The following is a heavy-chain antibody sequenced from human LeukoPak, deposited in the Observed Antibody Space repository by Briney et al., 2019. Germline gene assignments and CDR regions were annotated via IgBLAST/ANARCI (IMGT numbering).Heavy chain of an antibody. CDR1: GFTFSSYS. D-gene: IGHD6-13*01. Sequence: GGSLRLSCAASGFTFSSYSMNWVRQAPGKGPEWVSYISSSSSTIYYADSVKGRFTISRDNAKNSLYLQMNSLRAEDTAVYYCAKDSSSWAFDYWGQGTLVTVSS. CDR2: ISSSSSTI. V-gene: IGHV3-48*01. CDR3: AKDSSSWAFDY. J-gene: IGHJ4*02.